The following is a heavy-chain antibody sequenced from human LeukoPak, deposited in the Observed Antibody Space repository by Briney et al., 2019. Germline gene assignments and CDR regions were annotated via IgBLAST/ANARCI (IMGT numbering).Heavy chain of an antibody. CDR3: ARAVDDYVWGSYRPPGH. J-gene: IGHJ4*02. V-gene: IGHV3-7*05. Sequence: GGSLRLSCAASGFTFSSYWMIWVRQAPGKGLEWVANIKQDGSEKYHVDSVKGRFTISRDNAKNSLYLQMNSPRVEDTAVYYCARAVDDYVWGSYRPPGHWGQGTLVTVSS. D-gene: IGHD3-16*02. CDR2: IKQDGSEK. CDR1: GFTFSSYW.